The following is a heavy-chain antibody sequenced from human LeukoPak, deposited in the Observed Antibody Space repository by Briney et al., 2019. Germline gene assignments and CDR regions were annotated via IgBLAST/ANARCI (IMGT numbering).Heavy chain of an antibody. V-gene: IGHV3-21*01. Sequence: GGSLRLSCAASGFTFSSSAMSWVRQVPMKGLEWVSSISTSATYTYYADSVKGRFSVSRDNAKNSLYLQMNSLRAEDTAVYFCARDLEDYNNYGEMAIWGQGTLVTISS. CDR3: ARDLEDYNNYGEMAI. CDR2: ISTSATYT. CDR1: GFTFSSSA. J-gene: IGHJ4*02. D-gene: IGHD4-11*01.